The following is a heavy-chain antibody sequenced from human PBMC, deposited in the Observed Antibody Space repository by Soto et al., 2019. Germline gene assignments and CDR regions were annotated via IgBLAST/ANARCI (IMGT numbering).Heavy chain of an antibody. D-gene: IGHD6-13*01. CDR2: INSDGTTT. Sequence: PGGSLRLSCAASGFTFSRNCMHWVRQAPGKGLVWLSRINSDGTTTTYADPVKGRFTISRDNSKNTVYLQINNLRADDTAVYYCATVGTGSYKWFDPWGQGTLVTVSS. J-gene: IGHJ5*02. V-gene: IGHV3-74*01. CDR1: GFTFSRNC. CDR3: ATVGTGSYKWFDP.